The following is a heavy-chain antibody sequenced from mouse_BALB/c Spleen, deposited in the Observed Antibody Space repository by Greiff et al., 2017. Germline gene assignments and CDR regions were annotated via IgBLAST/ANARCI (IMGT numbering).Heavy chain of an antibody. CDR1: GFTFSSYG. J-gene: IGHJ3*01. Sequence: EVQRVESGGGLVQPGGSLKLSCAASGFTFSSYGMSWVRQTPDKRLELVATINSNGGSTYYPDSVKGRFTISRDNAKNTLYLQMSSLKSEDTAMYYCARDPHYYGIPFAYWGQGTLVTVSA. CDR3: ARDPHYYGIPFAY. V-gene: IGHV5-6-3*01. D-gene: IGHD1-1*01. CDR2: INSNGGST.